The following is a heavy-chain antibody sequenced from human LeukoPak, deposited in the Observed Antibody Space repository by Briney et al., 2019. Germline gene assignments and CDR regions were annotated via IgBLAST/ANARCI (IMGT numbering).Heavy chain of an antibody. J-gene: IGHJ4*02. CDR1: GGSLSGYY. Sequence: SETLSLTCAVYGGSLSGYYWSWIRQPPGKGLEWIGEINHSGSTNYNPSLKSRVTISVDTSKNQFSLKLSSVTAADTAVYYCARGSPRYSSGWYNYFDYWGQGTLVTVSP. CDR3: ARGSPRYSSGWYNYFDY. D-gene: IGHD6-19*01. CDR2: INHSGST. V-gene: IGHV4-34*01.